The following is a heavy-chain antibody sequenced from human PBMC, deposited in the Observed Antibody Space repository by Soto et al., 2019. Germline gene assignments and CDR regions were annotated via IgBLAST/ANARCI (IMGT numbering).Heavy chain of an antibody. Sequence: ASVKVSCKASGYTFTSYYMHWVRQAPGQGLEWMGIINPSGGSTSYAQKFQGRVTMTRDTSTSTVYMELSSLRSEDTAVYYCARDCAPLYSGYDYAFDPWGQGTLVTVSS. J-gene: IGHJ5*02. CDR3: ARDCAPLYSGYDYAFDP. V-gene: IGHV1-46*03. CDR1: GYTFTSYY. CDR2: INPSGGST. D-gene: IGHD5-12*01.